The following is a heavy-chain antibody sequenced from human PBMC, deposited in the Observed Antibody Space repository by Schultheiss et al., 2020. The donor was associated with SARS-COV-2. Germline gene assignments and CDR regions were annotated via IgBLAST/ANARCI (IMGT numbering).Heavy chain of an antibody. J-gene: IGHJ6*02. CDR1: AFIFDNYA. Sequence: GGSLRLSCAASAFIFDNYAIHWVRQGPGKGLEWVAGISWNSGTIDYADSVKGRFTISRDDGKNSLYLQMNSLRPDDTAVYYCARELDYGDYETLGYYGMDVWGQGTTVTVSS. V-gene: IGHV3-9*01. CDR3: ARELDYGDYETLGYYGMDV. D-gene: IGHD4-17*01. CDR2: ISWNSGTI.